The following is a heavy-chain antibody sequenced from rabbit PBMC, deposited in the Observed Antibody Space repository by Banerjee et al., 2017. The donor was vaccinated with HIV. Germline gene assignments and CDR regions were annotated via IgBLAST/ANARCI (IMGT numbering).Heavy chain of an antibody. Sequence: QSLEESGGDLVKPGASLTLTCTASGFSFSYSYWMCWVRQAPGKGPEWIACIYGGSSGSTYYASWAKGRFTISKTSSTTVTLQMTSLTAADTATYFCARRGGDADDGGHSYVIGLWGQGTLVTVS. CDR3: ARRGGDADDGGHSYVIGL. J-gene: IGHJ3*01. CDR2: IYGGSSGST. D-gene: IGHD6-1*01. V-gene: IGHV1S40*01. CDR1: GFSFSYSYW.